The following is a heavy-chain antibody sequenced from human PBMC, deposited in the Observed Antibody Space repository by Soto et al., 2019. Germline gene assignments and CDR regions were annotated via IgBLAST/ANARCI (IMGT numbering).Heavy chain of an antibody. CDR1: GFTFNSYA. J-gene: IGHJ6*03. CDR2: ISGSGGRT. D-gene: IGHD6-19*01. CDR3: AKSGSGWSYYYYYMDV. Sequence: EVQLLESGGGLVQPGGSLRLSCAASGFTFNSYAMSWVRQAPGKGLEWVSVISGSGGRTYYADSVKGRFTISRDNSKNTLYLQMNSLRAEDTAVYYCAKSGSGWSYYYYYMDVWGKGTTVTVSS. V-gene: IGHV3-23*01.